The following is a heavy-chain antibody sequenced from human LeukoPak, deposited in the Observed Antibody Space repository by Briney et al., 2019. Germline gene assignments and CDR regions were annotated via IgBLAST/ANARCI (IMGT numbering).Heavy chain of an antibody. CDR1: GYTFSSYD. V-gene: IGHV1-8*01. Sequence: ASVKVSCKASGYTFSSYDINWVRQATGQGLEWMGWMNPDSGNTGYAQKLQGRVTMTRDTSIGTAYMELSSLRAEDTAVYYCARGRDSGSYLQVENSQPFYWGQGTLVTVSS. D-gene: IGHD3-10*01. CDR2: MNPDSGNT. J-gene: IGHJ4*02. CDR3: ARGRDSGSYLQVENSQPFY.